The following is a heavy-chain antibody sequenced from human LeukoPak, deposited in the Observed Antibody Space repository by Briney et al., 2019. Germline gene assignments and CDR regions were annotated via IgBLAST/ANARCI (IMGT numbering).Heavy chain of an antibody. Sequence: PGGSLRLFRGASGFTFSDYYMNWVRQAPGTGLEWVSSISSSCSYIYYADSVKGRFTISRDNAKNSLYLQMNSLRAEDTAVYYCARDQGSGYYEFDYWGQGTLVTVSS. J-gene: IGHJ4*02. CDR1: GFTFSDYY. V-gene: IGHV3-21*01. D-gene: IGHD3-22*01. CDR2: ISSSCSYI. CDR3: ARDQGSGYYEFDY.